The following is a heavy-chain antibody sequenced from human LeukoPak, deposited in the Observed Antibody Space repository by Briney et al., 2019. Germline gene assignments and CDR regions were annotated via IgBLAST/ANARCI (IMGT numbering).Heavy chain of an antibody. J-gene: IGHJ5*02. V-gene: IGHV7-4-1*02. CDR2: INTNTGNP. Sequence: ASVKVSCKASGYTFTNYAMNWVRQAPGQGPEWMGWINTNTGNPTYAQGFTGRFVFSLDTSVSTAYLQISSLKAEDTAVYYCARGPESLGFDPWGQGTLVTVSS. CDR1: GYTFTNYA. D-gene: IGHD1-14*01. CDR3: ARGPESLGFDP.